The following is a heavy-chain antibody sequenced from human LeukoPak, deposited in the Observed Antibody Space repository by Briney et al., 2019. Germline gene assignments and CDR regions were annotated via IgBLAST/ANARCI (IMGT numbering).Heavy chain of an antibody. CDR3: ARGKMNDWDAFDI. CDR2: INHSGGT. J-gene: IGHJ3*02. V-gene: IGHV4-34*01. D-gene: IGHD2-21*01. CDR1: GGSFSDYS. Sequence: SETLSLTCAVYGGSFSDYSWSWIRQPPRKGLEWIGEINHSGGTNHNPSLKSRVTISVDRSKNQFSLKLSSVTAADTAVYYCARGKMNDWDAFDIWGQGTMVTVSS.